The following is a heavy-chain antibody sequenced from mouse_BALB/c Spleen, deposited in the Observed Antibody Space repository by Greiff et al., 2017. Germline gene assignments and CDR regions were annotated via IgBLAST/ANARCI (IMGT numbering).Heavy chain of an antibody. V-gene: IGHV5-6-5*01. CDR1: GFTFSSYA. J-gene: IGHJ4*01. CDR3: ARGIDGNYVLDAMDY. Sequence: EVKVEESGGGLVKPGGSLKLSCAASGFTFSSYAMSWVRQTPEKRLEWVASISSCGSTSYPDSVKGRFTISRDNARNILYLQMSSLRSEDTAMYYCARGIDGNYVLDAMDYWGQGTSVTVSS. CDR2: ISSCGST. D-gene: IGHD2-1*01.